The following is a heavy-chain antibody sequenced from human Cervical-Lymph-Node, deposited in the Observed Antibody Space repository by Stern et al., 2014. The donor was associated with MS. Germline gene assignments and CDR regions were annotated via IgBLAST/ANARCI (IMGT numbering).Heavy chain of an antibody. Sequence: QVQLVQSGAEVKKPGASVTVSCRTSGYTFIDYYIHWVRQAPGQGIEWMGIINLSDGATTYAQKFQGRVTMTRDTSTNTAYMQLGSLTSEDTAVFFCAREGADNDAFDVWGQGTMVTVSS. CDR3: AREGADNDAFDV. J-gene: IGHJ3*01. CDR1: GYTFIDYY. D-gene: IGHD1-26*01. CDR2: INLSDGAT. V-gene: IGHV1-46*03.